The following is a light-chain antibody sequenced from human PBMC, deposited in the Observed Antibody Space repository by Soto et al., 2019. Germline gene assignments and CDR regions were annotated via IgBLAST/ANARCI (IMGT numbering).Light chain of an antibody. V-gene: IGKV3D-20*01. J-gene: IGKJ4*01. CDR3: QQFGNSPT. CDR1: QSLTNNF. CDR2: DVS. Sequence: EIVLTQSPATLSLSPGERVTLSCGASQSLTNNFLAWYQQRPGLAPRLLIFDVSTRASGVPDRFSGSGSGTDFTLTISRLEPEDFAVYYCQQFGNSPTFGGGTKVEFK.